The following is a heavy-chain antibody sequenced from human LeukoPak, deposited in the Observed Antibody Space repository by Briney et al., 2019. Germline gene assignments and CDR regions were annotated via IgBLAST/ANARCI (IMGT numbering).Heavy chain of an antibody. D-gene: IGHD3-10*01. V-gene: IGHV5-51*01. CDR1: GYSFTTYW. CDR3: AREVWFGESPVGY. Sequence: GESLKISCKGSGYSFTTYWIGWVRQMPGKGLEWMGIIYPGDSDTRYSPSFQGQVTISADKSISTAYLQISSLKAEDTAVYYCAREVWFGESPVGYWGQGTLVTVSS. J-gene: IGHJ4*02. CDR2: IYPGDSDT.